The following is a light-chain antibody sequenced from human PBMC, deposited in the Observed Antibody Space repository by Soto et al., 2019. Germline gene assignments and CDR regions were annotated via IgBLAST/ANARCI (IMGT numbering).Light chain of an antibody. CDR3: QQRSNWPPT. Sequence: EIVLTQAPATLSWSRGERGTLSCRASQSVSSYLAWYQQKPGQAPRLLIYDASNWATGIPARFSGSGSGTDFTLTISSLEPEDFAVYYCQQRSNWPPTFGQGTRLEI. J-gene: IGKJ5*01. CDR1: QSVSSY. CDR2: DAS. V-gene: IGKV3-11*01.